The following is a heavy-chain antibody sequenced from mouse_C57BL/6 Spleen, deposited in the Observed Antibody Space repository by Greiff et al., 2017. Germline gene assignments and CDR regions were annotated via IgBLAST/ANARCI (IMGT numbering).Heavy chain of an antibody. CDR3: LLYYYGSEGFAY. CDR2: IYPRSGNT. CDR1: GYTFPSYG. V-gene: IGHV1-81*01. Sequence: VQLQQSGAELARPGASVKLSCKASGYTFPSYGISWVKQRTGQGLEWIGEIYPRSGNTYYNEKFKGKATLTADKSSSTAYMELRSLTSEDSAVYFCLLYYYGSEGFAYWGQGTLVTVSA. J-gene: IGHJ3*01. D-gene: IGHD1-1*01.